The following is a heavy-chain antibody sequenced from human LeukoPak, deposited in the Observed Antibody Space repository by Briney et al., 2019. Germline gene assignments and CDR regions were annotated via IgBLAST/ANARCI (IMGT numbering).Heavy chain of an antibody. Sequence: SETLSLTCTVSGGSISDFYWSWIRQPPGKGLEWIGYIYYSGSTYYSPSLKSRVTISVDTSKNQFSLKLSSVTAADTAVYYCARGLTSHRFWFDPWGQGTLVTVSS. CDR2: IYYSGST. CDR3: ARGLTSHRFWFDP. CDR1: GGSISDFY. V-gene: IGHV4-30-4*08. D-gene: IGHD2-2*01. J-gene: IGHJ5*02.